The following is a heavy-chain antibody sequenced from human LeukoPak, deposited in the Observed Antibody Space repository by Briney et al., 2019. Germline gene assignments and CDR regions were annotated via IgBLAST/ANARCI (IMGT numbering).Heavy chain of an antibody. CDR1: GYTFTGYY. J-gene: IGHJ3*02. D-gene: IGHD3-22*01. V-gene: IGHV1-2*02. CDR2: INPNSGGT. CDR3: ARGDYYDSCGYYAFDI. Sequence: ASVKVSCKASGYTFTGYYMHWVRQAPGQGLEWMGWINPNSGGTNYAQKFQGRVTMTRDTSISTAYMELSRLRSDDTAVYYCARGDYYDSCGYYAFDIWGQGTMVTVSS.